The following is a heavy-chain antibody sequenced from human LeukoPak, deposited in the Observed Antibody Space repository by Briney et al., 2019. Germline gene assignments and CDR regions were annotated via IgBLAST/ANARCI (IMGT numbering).Heavy chain of an antibody. J-gene: IGHJ5*02. V-gene: IGHV4-34*01. D-gene: IGHD3-10*01. CDR3: ARTIPTYYYGSGSDRPRSPNNWFDP. CDR1: GGSFSGYY. CDR2: INHSGST. Sequence: SETLSLTCAVYGGSFSGYYWSWIRQPPGKGLEWLGEINHSGSTNYNPSLKSRVTISVDTSKNQFSLKLSSVTAADTAVYYCARTIPTYYYGSGSDRPRSPNNWFDPWGQGTLVTVSS.